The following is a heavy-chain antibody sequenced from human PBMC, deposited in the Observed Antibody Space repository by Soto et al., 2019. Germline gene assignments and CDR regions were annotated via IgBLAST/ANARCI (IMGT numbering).Heavy chain of an antibody. CDR2: INHSGST. CDR3: ARRYGSSFDY. CDR1: GGSFSGYY. J-gene: IGHJ4*02. Sequence: PSETRSLTCAVYGGSFSGYYWSWIRQPPGKGLEWIGEINHSGSTNYNPSLKSRVTISVDTSKNQFSLKLSSVTAADMAVYYCARRYGSSFDYWGQGTLVTVSS. D-gene: IGHD6-13*01. V-gene: IGHV4-34*01.